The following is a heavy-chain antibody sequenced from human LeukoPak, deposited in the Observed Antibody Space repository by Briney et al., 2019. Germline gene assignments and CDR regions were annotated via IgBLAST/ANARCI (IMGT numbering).Heavy chain of an antibody. Sequence: ASVKVSCKASGYTFTSYYIHWVRQAPGQGLEWMGIINPGGGTTSSPQKFQGRVTMTRDTSTSTVCLELSSLRSEDTAVYYCARGYSSSVHYWGQGTLVTVSS. CDR3: ARGYSSSVHY. CDR1: GYTFTSYY. J-gene: IGHJ4*02. CDR2: INPGGGTT. V-gene: IGHV1-46*01. D-gene: IGHD6-13*01.